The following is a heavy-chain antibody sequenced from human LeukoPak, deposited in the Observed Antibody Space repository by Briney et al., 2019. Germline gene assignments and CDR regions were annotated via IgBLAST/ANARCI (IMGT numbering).Heavy chain of an antibody. CDR1: GFTFSDHY. CDR3: AKRSDYGGNGNYFDY. V-gene: IGHV3-72*01. J-gene: IGHJ4*02. Sequence: GGSLRLSCAASGFTFSDHYMDWVRQAPGKGLEWVGRIRNKANSYTTEYGASVKGRFTISRDDSKNSLYLQMNSLKTEDTAVYYCAKRSDYGGNGNYFDYWGQGTPVTVSS. D-gene: IGHD4-23*01. CDR2: IRNKANSYTT.